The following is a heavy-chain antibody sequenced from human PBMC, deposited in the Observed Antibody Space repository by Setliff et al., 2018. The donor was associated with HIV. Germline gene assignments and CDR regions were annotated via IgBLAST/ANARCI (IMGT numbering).Heavy chain of an antibody. Sequence: PSETLSLTCTVSGGSISSGSYYWSWIRQPPGKGLEWIGYMSYSGSTYYNPSLKSRIIMSVDTSKNQFSLKLSSVTAADTAVYYCARGHDNKYYYFYYMDVWGKGTTVTVSS. CDR3: ARGHDNKYYYFYYMDV. V-gene: IGHV4-61*01. D-gene: IGHD3-9*01. J-gene: IGHJ6*03. CDR1: GGSISSGSYY. CDR2: MSYSGST.